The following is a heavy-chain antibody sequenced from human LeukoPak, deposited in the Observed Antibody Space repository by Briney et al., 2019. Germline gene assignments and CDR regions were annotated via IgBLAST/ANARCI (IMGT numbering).Heavy chain of an antibody. J-gene: IGHJ3*02. CDR3: ARGGRGSAAVVAPRSFDI. CDR2: TYTGGNS. Sequence: GGSLRLSCAASGFTVSSIHMVWVRQAPGKGLEWVSVTYTGGNSYYADSVKGRFIISRDISKNTLYLQMNSLRAEDSALYYCARGGRGSAAVVAPRSFDIWGQGTMVTVSP. D-gene: IGHD3-22*01. V-gene: IGHV3-53*01. CDR1: GFTVSSIH.